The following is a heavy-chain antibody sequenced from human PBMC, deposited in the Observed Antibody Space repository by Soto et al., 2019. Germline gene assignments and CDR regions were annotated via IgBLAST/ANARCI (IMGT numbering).Heavy chain of an antibody. J-gene: IGHJ6*02. CDR3: AKDYDILTGYFDYDYYGMDV. D-gene: IGHD3-9*01. V-gene: IGHV3-23*01. Sequence: EVQLLESGGGLVQPGGSLRLSCAASGFTFSSYAMSWVRQAPGKGLEWVSAISGSGGSTYYADSVKGRFTISRDNSKNKMYLQMNSLRAEDTAVYYCAKDYDILTGYFDYDYYGMDVWGQGTTVTVSS. CDR1: GFTFSSYA. CDR2: ISGSGGST.